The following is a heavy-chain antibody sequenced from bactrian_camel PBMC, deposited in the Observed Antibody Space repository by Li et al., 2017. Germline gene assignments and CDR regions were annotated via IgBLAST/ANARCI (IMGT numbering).Heavy chain of an antibody. CDR1: GYTGSISSLC. J-gene: IGHJ4*01. CDR2: MHSNDAT. CDR3: ATIIATIPR. Sequence: VQLVESGGGTVQPGGSLRLSCAVSGYTGSISSLCMAWFRQAPGQEREGVAAMHSNDATLYADSVKGRFTISRDNAKNTLYLQINSLKTEDTAVYYCATIIATIPRWGQGTQVTVS. V-gene: IGHV3S1*01. D-gene: IGHD4*01.